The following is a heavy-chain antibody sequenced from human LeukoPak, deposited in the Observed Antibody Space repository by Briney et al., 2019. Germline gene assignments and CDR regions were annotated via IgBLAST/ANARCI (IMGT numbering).Heavy chain of an antibody. CDR2: MNPNSGNT. V-gene: IGHV1-8*03. D-gene: IGHD6-6*01. Sequence: ASVKVSCKASGYTFTSYDINWVRQATGQGLEWMGWMNPNSGNTGYAQKFQGRVTITRNTSISTAYMELSSLRSEDTAVYYCAREYSGSSDYYYYYMDVWGKGTTVTVSS. CDR1: GYTFTSYD. J-gene: IGHJ6*03. CDR3: AREYSGSSDYYYYYMDV.